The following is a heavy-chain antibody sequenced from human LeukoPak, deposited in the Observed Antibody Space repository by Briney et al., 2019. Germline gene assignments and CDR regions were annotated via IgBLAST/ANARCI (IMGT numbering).Heavy chain of an antibody. Sequence: ASVKVSCKTSGYTFTIYGISWVRQAPGQGLEWMGGIIPIFGTANYAQKFQGRVTITADESTSTAYMELSSLRSEDTAVYYCAVQFDYYDSSEDAFDIWGQGTMVTVSS. CDR3: AVQFDYYDSSEDAFDI. CDR2: IIPIFGTA. CDR1: GYTFTIYG. V-gene: IGHV1-69*13. D-gene: IGHD3-22*01. J-gene: IGHJ3*02.